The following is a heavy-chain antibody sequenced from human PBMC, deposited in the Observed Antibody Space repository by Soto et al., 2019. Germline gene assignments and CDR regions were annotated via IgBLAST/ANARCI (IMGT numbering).Heavy chain of an antibody. CDR2: IYYSGST. D-gene: IGHD3-10*01. V-gene: IGHV4-39*01. J-gene: IGHJ4*02. CDR3: ARARSASGSLYFDY. Sequence: SETLSLTCAVSGGSISSSSYYWGWIRQPPGKGLEWIGSIYYSGSTYYNPSLKSRVTISVDTSKNQFSLKLSSVTATDTAVYYCARARSASGSLYFDYWGQGTLVTVSS. CDR1: GGSISSSSYY.